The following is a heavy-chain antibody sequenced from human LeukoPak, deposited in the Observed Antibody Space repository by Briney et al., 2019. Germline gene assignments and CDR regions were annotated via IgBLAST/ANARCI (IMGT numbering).Heavy chain of an antibody. J-gene: IGHJ6*03. CDR1: GYTFTSYY. V-gene: IGHV1-46*01. CDR3: ARGVVVVPAAIHYYYMDV. D-gene: IGHD2-2*01. Sequence: GASVKVFCKASGYTFTSYYMHWVRQAPGQGLEWVGIINPSGGSTSYAQKFQGRVTMTRDMSTSTAYMEPSSLRSEDTAVYYCARGVVVVPAAIHYYYMDVWGKGTTVTVSS. CDR2: INPSGGST.